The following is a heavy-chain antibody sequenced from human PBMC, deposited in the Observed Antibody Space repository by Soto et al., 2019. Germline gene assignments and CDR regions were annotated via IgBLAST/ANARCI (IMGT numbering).Heavy chain of an antibody. Sequence: QVQLVQSGAEVKKPGSSVKVSCKASGGTFSSYAISWVRQAPGQGLEWMGVIIPIFGTANYAQKVQGRVTITADESTSTAYMELSSLRSEDTAVYYCARPKVQLERHSSFDYWGQGTLVTVSS. CDR2: IIPIFGTA. CDR1: GGTFSSYA. V-gene: IGHV1-69*01. CDR3: ARPKVQLERHSSFDY. J-gene: IGHJ4*02. D-gene: IGHD1-1*01.